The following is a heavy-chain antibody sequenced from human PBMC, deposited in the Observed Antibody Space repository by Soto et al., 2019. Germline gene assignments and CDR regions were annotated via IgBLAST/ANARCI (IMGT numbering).Heavy chain of an antibody. CDR3: ALTYYYDSSGYYSAYFQH. J-gene: IGHJ1*01. CDR1: GFSLSTSGVG. V-gene: IGHV2-5*02. D-gene: IGHD3-22*01. CDR2: IYWDDDK. Sequence: QITLKESGPTLVKPTQTLTLTCTFSGFSLSTSGVGVGWIRQPPGKALEWLALIYWDDDKRYSPSLKSRLTITKDXXKXQXXLTMTNMDPVDTATYYCALTYYYDSSGYYSAYFQHWGQGTLVTVSS.